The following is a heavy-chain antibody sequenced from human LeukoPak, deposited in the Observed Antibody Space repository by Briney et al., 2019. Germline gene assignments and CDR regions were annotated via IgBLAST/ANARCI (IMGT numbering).Heavy chain of an antibody. CDR2: VNGDGTKT. CDR1: GFTFSSHW. J-gene: IGHJ5*02. CDR3: ARDPGVPGVYYNYFDP. V-gene: IGHV3-74*01. Sequence: GGSLRLSCTASGFTFSSHWMHWVRHAPGRGPVWVSRVNGDGTKTTYADSVKGRFTISRDNARNTLHLQMNSLRAEGTAVYYCARDPGVPGVYYNYFDPLGQGTLVTVSS. D-gene: IGHD3-10*01.